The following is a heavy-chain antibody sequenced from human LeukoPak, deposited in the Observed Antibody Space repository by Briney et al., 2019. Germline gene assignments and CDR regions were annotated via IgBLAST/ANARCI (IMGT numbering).Heavy chain of an antibody. D-gene: IGHD6-19*01. Sequence: ASVKVSCKASGYTFTSYATHWVRQAPGQRLEWMGWINAGNGNTKYSQKFQGRVTITRDTSASTAYMELSSLRSEDTAVYYCARGRGSSGENWFDPWGQGTLVTVSS. CDR3: ARGRGSSGENWFDP. CDR2: INAGNGNT. V-gene: IGHV1-3*01. CDR1: GYTFTSYA. J-gene: IGHJ5*02.